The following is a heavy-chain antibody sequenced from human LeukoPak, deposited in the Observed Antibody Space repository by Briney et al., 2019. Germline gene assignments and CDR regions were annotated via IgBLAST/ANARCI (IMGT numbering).Heavy chain of an antibody. CDR1: GYTFTSYG. CDR2: ISAYNGNT. Sequence: GASVKVSCKASGYTFTSYGISWVRQAPGQGLEWMGWISAYNGNTNYAQKLQGRVTMTTDTSTSTAYMELRSLRSDDTAVYYCARKSGSYYLANWFDPWGQGTLVTVSS. V-gene: IGHV1-18*01. CDR3: ARKSGSYYLANWFDP. D-gene: IGHD1-26*01. J-gene: IGHJ5*02.